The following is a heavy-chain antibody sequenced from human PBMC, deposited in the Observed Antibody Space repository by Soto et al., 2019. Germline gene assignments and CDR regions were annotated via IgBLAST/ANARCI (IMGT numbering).Heavy chain of an antibody. Sequence: LSLTCTFSGCSISSSSFHWGWIRQPPGKGLEWVAIIWYDGSNKYYADSVKGRFTISRDNSKNTLYLEMHSLRAEDTAVYYCARDPYTSGWYDVAYWGQGTLVTVSS. D-gene: IGHD6-19*01. CDR2: IWYDGSNK. J-gene: IGHJ4*02. CDR3: ARDPYTSGWYDVAY. V-gene: IGHV3-33*08. CDR1: GCSISSSS.